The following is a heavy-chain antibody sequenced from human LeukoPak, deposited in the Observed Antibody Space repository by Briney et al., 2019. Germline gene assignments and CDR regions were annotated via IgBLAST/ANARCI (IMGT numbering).Heavy chain of an antibody. D-gene: IGHD3-22*01. CDR3: ARGLGYYDSSGYSPQWFDP. CDR1: GFTFSSFW. V-gene: IGHV3-7*01. CDR2: IKQDGSEE. J-gene: IGHJ5*02. Sequence: PVGSLRLSCAASGFTFSSFWMSWVRQAPGKGLEWVANIKQDGSEEYHVDSVKGRFTISRDNAKNSLYLQMNSLRAEDTAMYYCARGLGYYDSSGYSPQWFDPWGQGTLVTVSS.